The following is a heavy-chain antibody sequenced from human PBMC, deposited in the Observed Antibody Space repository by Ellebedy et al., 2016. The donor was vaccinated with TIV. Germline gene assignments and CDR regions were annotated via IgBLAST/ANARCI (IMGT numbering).Heavy chain of an antibody. CDR3: ARLPCSSGSCFYWYFDL. CDR2: IYFSGIT. Sequence: MPSETLSLTCTVSGGSISSRDHYWGWIRQSPGKGLEWIGSIYFSGITYYNPSLKSRVTMSVDTSKTQFSLQLSYVTDADTAVYYCARLPCSSGSCFYWYFDLWGRGTLVTVSS. J-gene: IGHJ2*01. D-gene: IGHD2-15*01. V-gene: IGHV4-39*01. CDR1: GGSISSRDHY.